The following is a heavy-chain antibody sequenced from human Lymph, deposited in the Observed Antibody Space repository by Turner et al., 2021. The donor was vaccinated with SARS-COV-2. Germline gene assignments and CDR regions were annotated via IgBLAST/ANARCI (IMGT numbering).Heavy chain of an antibody. CDR3: ARDLVVVTSAFDI. D-gene: IGHD3-22*01. Sequence: QVPLVASGGGVVQPGRSLRLSCAASGFTFSSYIMHWVRQAPGKGLEWVAVISYDGSNKYYADSVKGRFTISRDNSKNTLYLQMNSLRAEDTAVYYCARDLVVVTSAFDIWGQGTKVTVSS. CDR1: GFTFSSYI. J-gene: IGHJ3*02. V-gene: IGHV3-30-3*01. CDR2: ISYDGSNK.